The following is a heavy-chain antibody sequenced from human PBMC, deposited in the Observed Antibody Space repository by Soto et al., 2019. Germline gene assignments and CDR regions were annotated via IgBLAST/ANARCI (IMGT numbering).Heavy chain of an antibody. CDR2: TYYRSKWYN. Sequence: SQTLSLTCVISGDSVSRNSAAWNWIRQSPSRGLEWLGRTYYRSKWYNDYAVSVKSRITINPDTSKNQFSLQLNSVTPEDTAVYYCARDLPIAVAGTSNWFDPWGQGTLVTVSS. J-gene: IGHJ5*02. V-gene: IGHV6-1*01. CDR3: ARDLPIAVAGTSNWFDP. D-gene: IGHD6-19*01. CDR1: GDSVSRNSAA.